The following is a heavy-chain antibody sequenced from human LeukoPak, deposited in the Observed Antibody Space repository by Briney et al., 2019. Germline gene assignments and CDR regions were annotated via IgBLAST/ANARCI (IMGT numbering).Heavy chain of an antibody. D-gene: IGHD6-19*01. V-gene: IGHV4-59*08. CDR2: IYYSGST. Sequence: PSETLSLTCTVSGGSISSYYWSWIRQPPGKGLEWIGYIYYSGSTNHNPSLKSRVTISVDTSKNQFSLKLTSVTAADTAVYYCAGAKIGVAGFFDNWGQGTLVIVSS. CDR3: AGAKIGVAGFFDN. CDR1: GGSISSYY. J-gene: IGHJ4*02.